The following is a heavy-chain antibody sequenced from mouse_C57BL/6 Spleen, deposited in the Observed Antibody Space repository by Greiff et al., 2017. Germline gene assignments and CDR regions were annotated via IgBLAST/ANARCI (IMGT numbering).Heavy chain of an antibody. CDR2: ISGGGGNT. V-gene: IGHV5-9*01. CDR1: GFTFSSYT. D-gene: IGHD3-2*02. CDR3: ARHQLRLPYAMDY. J-gene: IGHJ4*01. Sequence: EVMLVEPGGGLVKPGGSLKLSCAASGFTFSSYTMSWVRQTPEKRLEWVATISGGGGNTYYPDSVKGRFTISRDKDKNTLYLQRSSLRSEDTALYYCARHQLRLPYAMDYWGQGTSVTVSS.